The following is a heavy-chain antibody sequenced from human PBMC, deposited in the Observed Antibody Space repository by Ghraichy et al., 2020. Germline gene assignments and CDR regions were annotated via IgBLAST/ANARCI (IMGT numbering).Heavy chain of an antibody. CDR3: ARADVLRFLEGPWDYYYGMDV. J-gene: IGHJ6*02. D-gene: IGHD3-3*01. V-gene: IGHV3-7*01. Sequence: GGSLRLSCAASGFTFSSYWMSWVRQAPGKGLEWVANIKQDGSEKYYVDSVKGRFTISRDNAKNSLYLQMNSLRAEDTAVYYCARADVLRFLEGPWDYYYGMDVWGQGTTVTVSS. CDR1: GFTFSSYW. CDR2: IKQDGSEK.